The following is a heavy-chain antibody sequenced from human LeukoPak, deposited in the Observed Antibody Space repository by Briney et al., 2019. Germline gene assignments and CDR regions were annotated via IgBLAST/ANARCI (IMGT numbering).Heavy chain of an antibody. CDR2: IYDSGST. CDR3: AREFSWSGFFDY. D-gene: IGHD3-3*01. Sequence: SETPSLTCTVSDGSISSYYWSWIRQPPGKGLEWIGHIYDSGSTNYNPSLKSRVTISVDTSKNQFSLKLSSVTAADTAVYYCAREFSWSGFFDYWGQGTLVTVSS. CDR1: DGSISSYY. J-gene: IGHJ4*02. V-gene: IGHV4-59*01.